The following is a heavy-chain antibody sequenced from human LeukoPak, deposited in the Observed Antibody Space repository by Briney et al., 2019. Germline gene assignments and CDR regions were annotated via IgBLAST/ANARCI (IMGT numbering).Heavy chain of an antibody. V-gene: IGHV3-7*01. Sequence: PGGSLRLSCAASGFTFSTYWMSWVRQAPGKGLEWVANMNQDGSEKYYVDSVKGRFTISRDNGKNSLYLQMNSLTAEDTALYYCARDYGDIQDYGMDVWGQGTTVTVSS. CDR3: ARDYGDIQDYGMDV. CDR2: MNQDGSEK. J-gene: IGHJ6*02. D-gene: IGHD4-17*01. CDR1: GFTFSTYW.